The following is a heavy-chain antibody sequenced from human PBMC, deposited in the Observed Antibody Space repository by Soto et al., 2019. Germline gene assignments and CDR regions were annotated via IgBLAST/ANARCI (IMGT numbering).Heavy chain of an antibody. CDR2: TNSDGSSI. CDR1: GFTFSSSW. V-gene: IGHV3-74*01. Sequence: EVQLVESGGALVQPGGSLRLSCAASGFTFSSSWMHWVRQGPGKGLVWVSRTNSDGSSISYADSVKGRFTISRDNAKNTLYLQINSLGAEDTAVYYCARGGSYYLDYWGQGTLLTVSS. D-gene: IGHD3-10*01. CDR3: ARGGSYYLDY. J-gene: IGHJ4*02.